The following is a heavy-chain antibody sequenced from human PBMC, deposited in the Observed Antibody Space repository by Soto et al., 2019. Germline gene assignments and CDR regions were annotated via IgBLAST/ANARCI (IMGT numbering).Heavy chain of an antibody. J-gene: IGHJ4*02. Sequence: QVTLKESGPVLVKPTETLTLTCTVSGFSLSNTRMGVMGVSWIRQPPGKALEWLAHIFSNDEKSYSTSLRSRLTISKDTSKSQVVLSMTNMDHVDTATYYCARIPLSGSYPPFDYWGQGTLVTVSS. CDR3: ARIPLSGSYPPFDY. CDR1: GFSLSNTRMGVMG. D-gene: IGHD1-26*01. V-gene: IGHV2-26*01. CDR2: IFSNDEK.